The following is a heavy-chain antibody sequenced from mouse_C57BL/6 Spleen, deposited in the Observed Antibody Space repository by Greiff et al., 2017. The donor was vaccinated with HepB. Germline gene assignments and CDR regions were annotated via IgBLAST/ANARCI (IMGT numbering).Heavy chain of an antibody. V-gene: IGHV1-50*01. D-gene: IGHD1-1*01. CDR3: ARQGYYGSSYVDY. CDR1: GYTFTSYW. CDR2: IDPSDSYT. J-gene: IGHJ2*01. Sequence: VQLQQPGAELVKPGASVKLSCKASGYTFTSYWMQWVKQRPGQGLEWIGEIDPSDSYTNYNQKFKGKATLTVDTSSSTAYMQLSSLTSEDSAVYYCARQGYYGSSYVDYWGQGTTLTVSS.